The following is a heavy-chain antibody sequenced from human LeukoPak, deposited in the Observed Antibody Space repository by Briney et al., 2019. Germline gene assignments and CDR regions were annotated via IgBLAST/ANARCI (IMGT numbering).Heavy chain of an antibody. V-gene: IGHV3-48*02. D-gene: IGHD2-21*02. CDR1: GFTFSSYN. J-gene: IGHJ4*02. CDR3: ARGGLAYCGGDCYSGFDY. CDR2: ISSSSSNI. Sequence: TGGSLRLSCAASGFTFSSYNINWVRQAPGKGLEWVSYISSSSSNIYYADSVKGRFTISRDNAKNSLYLQMNSLRDEDTAVYYCARGGLAYCGGDCYSGFDYWGQGTLVTVSS.